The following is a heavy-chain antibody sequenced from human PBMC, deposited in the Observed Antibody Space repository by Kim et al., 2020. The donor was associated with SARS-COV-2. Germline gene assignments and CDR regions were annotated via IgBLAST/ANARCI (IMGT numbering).Heavy chain of an antibody. D-gene: IGHD3-10*01. J-gene: IGHJ4*02. CDR3: ANDRGSGTVDY. CDR1: GFTFSSYG. CDR2: ISYDGSNK. Sequence: GGSLRLSCAASGFTFSSYGMHWVRQAPGKGLEWVAVISYDGSNKYYADSVKGRFTISRDNSKNTLYLQMNSLRAEDTAVYYCANDRGSGTVDYWSQGTLVTVSS. V-gene: IGHV3-30*18.